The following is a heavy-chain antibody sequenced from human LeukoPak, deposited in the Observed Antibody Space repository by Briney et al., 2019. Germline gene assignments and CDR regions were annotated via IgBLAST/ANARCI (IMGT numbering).Heavy chain of an antibody. V-gene: IGHV1-69*04. CDR3: ASIAGDFWSGYYTPHDAFDI. D-gene: IGHD3-3*01. CDR1: GYTFTSYA. Sequence: SVKVSCKASGYTFTSYAIRWVRQAPGQGLEWMGRIIPILGIANYAQKFQGRVTITADKSTSTAYMELSSLRSEDTAVYYCASIAGDFWSGYYTPHDAFDIWGQGTMVTVSS. CDR2: IIPILGIA. J-gene: IGHJ3*02.